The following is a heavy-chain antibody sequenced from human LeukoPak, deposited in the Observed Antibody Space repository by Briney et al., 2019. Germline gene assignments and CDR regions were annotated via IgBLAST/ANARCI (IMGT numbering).Heavy chain of an antibody. Sequence: SQTLSLTCTVSGGSISSGDYYWSWIRQPPGKGLEWIGYIYYSGSTYYNPSLKSRVTISVDTSKNQFSLKLSSVTAADTAVYYCARDHWYYYDSSGYYYYFDYWGQGTLVTVSS. V-gene: IGHV4-30-4*01. CDR2: IYYSGST. J-gene: IGHJ4*02. CDR3: ARDHWYYYDSSGYYYYFDY. CDR1: GGSISSGDYY. D-gene: IGHD3-22*01.